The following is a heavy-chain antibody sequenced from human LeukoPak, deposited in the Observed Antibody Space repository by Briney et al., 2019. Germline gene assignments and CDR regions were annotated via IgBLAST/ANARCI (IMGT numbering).Heavy chain of an antibody. D-gene: IGHD2-15*01. J-gene: IGHJ5*02. CDR3: ARVATPNWFDP. Sequence: PETLSLTCTVSGGSISSYYWSWIPQPPGKGLEWIGYIYYSGSTNYNPSLKSRVTISVDTSKNQFSLKLSSVTAADTAVYYCARVATPNWFDPWGQGTLVTVSS. CDR2: IYYSGST. CDR1: GGSISSYY. V-gene: IGHV4-59*01.